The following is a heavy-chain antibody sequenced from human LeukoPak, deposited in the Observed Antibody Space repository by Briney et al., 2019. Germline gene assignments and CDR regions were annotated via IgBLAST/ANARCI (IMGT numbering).Heavy chain of an antibody. J-gene: IGHJ4*02. D-gene: IGHD4/OR15-4a*01. V-gene: IGHV3-48*03. CDR2: ISSSGNTI. Sequence: GGSLRLSCAASGFTFSSYEMNWVRQDPGKGLEWVSYISSSGNTIYYADSAKGRFTISRDNAKNSLYLQMNSLRAEDTADYYWAKSEGGAHFDYWGQGTRVTVSA. CDR3: AKSEGGAHFDY. CDR1: GFTFSSYE.